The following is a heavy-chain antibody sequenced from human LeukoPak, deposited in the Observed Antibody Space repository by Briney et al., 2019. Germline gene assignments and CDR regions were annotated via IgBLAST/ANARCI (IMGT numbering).Heavy chain of an antibody. CDR3: ARAVSGRFNY. J-gene: IGHJ4*02. D-gene: IGHD6-19*01. CDR2: IYYSGST. Sequence: SETLSLTCTVSGGSMSPYHWGWIRQPPGKGLEWTGYIYYSGSTNYNPSLKSRVTISVDTSKNQFSLKLSSVTAADTAIYYCARAVSGRFNYWGQGTLVTVSS. CDR1: GGSMSPYH. V-gene: IGHV4-59*08.